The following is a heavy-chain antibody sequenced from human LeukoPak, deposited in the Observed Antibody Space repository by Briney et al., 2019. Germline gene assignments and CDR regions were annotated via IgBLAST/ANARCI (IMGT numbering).Heavy chain of an antibody. CDR1: RFAFSTYW. CDR3: ARDRLGPPYYYGMDV. D-gene: IGHD3-16*01. Sequence: GGSLRLSCAASRFAFSTYWMSWVRQAPGKGLELMANIKHDGSEKYYVDSVKGRFTISRDNAKNSLYLQMNSLRAEDTAVYYCARDRLGPPYYYGMDVWGQGTTVTVSS. CDR2: IKHDGSEK. V-gene: IGHV3-7*04. J-gene: IGHJ6*02.